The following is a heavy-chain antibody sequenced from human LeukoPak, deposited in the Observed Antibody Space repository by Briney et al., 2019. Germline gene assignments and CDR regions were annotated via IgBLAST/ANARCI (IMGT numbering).Heavy chain of an antibody. CDR3: ARDPNGDYLGAFEF. CDR1: GFTFSKFA. CDR2: MTGGGAS. J-gene: IGHJ3*01. D-gene: IGHD4-17*01. Sequence: GGSLRLSCAASGFTFSKFAVMWLRQAPGQGLEWVAAMTGGGASRYADSVKGRFSISRDNSKNTLYLQMNSLRAEDTAQYFCARDPNGDYLGAFEFWGRGTGVIVSS. V-gene: IGHV3-23*01.